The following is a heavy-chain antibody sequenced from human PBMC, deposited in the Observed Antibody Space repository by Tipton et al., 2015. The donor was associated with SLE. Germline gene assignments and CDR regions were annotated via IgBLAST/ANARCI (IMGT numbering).Heavy chain of an antibody. CDR1: GFTFSSYS. D-gene: IGHD5-12*01. V-gene: IGHV3-7*03. CDR3: ARVRGYAGYFDY. Sequence: SLRLSCAASGFTFSSYSMNWVRQAPGKGLEWVANIKQDGSEKYYVDSVKGRFTISRDNAKNSLYLQMNSLRAEDTAVYYCARVRGYAGYFDYWGQGTLVTVSS. J-gene: IGHJ4*02. CDR2: IKQDGSEK.